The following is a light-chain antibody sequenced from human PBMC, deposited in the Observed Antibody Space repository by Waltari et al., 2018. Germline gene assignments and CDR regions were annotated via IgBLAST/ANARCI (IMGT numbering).Light chain of an antibody. J-gene: IGKJ1*01. CDR3: MQATLWPWT. CDR1: QSLVNSDGNTY. Sequence: DVVMTQSPLSLPVTLGQPASISCSSSQSLVNSDGNTYLNWFQQRPGQSPRRLIYKVSNRDSGVPDRFSGSGSGTDFTLKISRVEAEDVGVFYCMQATLWPWTFGQGTKVEIK. CDR2: KVS. V-gene: IGKV2-30*01.